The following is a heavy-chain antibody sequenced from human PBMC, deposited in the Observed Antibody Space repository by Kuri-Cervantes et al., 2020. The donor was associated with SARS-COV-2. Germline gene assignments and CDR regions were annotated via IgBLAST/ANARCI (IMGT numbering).Heavy chain of an antibody. CDR3: ARHLYGGQPRPHDAFDI. CDR1: GYTFTSYD. CDR2: MNPNSGNT. Sequence: ASVKVSCKASGYTFTSYDINWVRQATGQGLEWMGWMNPNSGNTGYAQKFQGRVTMTRNTSISTAYMELSSLRSEDTAVYYCARHLYGGQPRPHDAFDIWGQGTMVTVSS. J-gene: IGHJ3*02. D-gene: IGHD4-23*01. V-gene: IGHV1-8*01.